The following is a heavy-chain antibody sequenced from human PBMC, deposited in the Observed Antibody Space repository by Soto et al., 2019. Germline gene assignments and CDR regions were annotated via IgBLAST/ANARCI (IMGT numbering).Heavy chain of an antibody. CDR1: GGSISRYY. CDR3: ARDPGSGSYYGWFDP. V-gene: IGHV4-59*01. Sequence: PSETLSLTCTVSGGSISRYYWNWIRQPPGKGLEWIGYIYYSGSTNYNPSLKSRVTISVDTSKNQFSLKLSSVTAADTAVYYCARDPGSGSYYGWFDPGAREPWSPSPQ. CDR2: IYYSGST. J-gene: IGHJ5*02. D-gene: IGHD3-10*01.